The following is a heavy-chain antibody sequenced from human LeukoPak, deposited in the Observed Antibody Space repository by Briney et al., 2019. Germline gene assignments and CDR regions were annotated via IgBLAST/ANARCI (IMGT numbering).Heavy chain of an antibody. CDR1: GGSISSYY. J-gene: IGHJ4*02. CDR2: IYYSGST. Sequence: PSETLSLTCTVSGGSISSYYWSWIRQPPGKGLEWIGYIYYSGSTNYNPSLKSRVTISVDSSKNQFSLKLSSVTAEDTAVYYCARIEAAGNYSDCWGQGTLVTVSS. V-gene: IGHV4-59*08. D-gene: IGHD6-13*01. CDR3: ARIEAAGNYSDC.